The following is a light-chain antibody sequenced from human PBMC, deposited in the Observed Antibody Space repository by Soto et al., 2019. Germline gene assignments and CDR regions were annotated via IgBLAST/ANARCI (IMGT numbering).Light chain of an antibody. CDR1: QSVSSTF. CDR3: QHYGSSPPLT. J-gene: IGKJ4*01. Sequence: EFVLTQSPGTLSLSPGERATLSCRASQSVSSTFLAWYQQKPGQPPRLLIYGASTWGTGIPDRFSGSGSGTDFTLTISRLEPEDFAVYYCQHYGSSPPLTFGGGTKVEIK. V-gene: IGKV3-20*01. CDR2: GAS.